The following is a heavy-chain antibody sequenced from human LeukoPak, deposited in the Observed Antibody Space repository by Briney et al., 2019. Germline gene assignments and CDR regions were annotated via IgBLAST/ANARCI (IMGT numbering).Heavy chain of an antibody. CDR1: SGSISSSNYY. V-gene: IGHV4-61*02. CDR2: ISTIGIT. Sequence: PSQTLSLTCTVSSGSISSSNYYWSWIRQPAGKGLEWIGRISTIGITNYNPSLNSRVTISVDTSKNQFSLKLSSVTAADTAVYYCARGLTSEDSYGYRYFDYWGQGTLVTVSS. CDR3: ARGLTSEDSYGYRYFDY. D-gene: IGHD5-18*01. J-gene: IGHJ4*02.